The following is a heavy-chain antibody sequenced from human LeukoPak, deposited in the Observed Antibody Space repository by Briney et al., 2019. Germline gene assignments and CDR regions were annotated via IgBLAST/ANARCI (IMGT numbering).Heavy chain of an antibody. V-gene: IGHV3-30*02. Sequence: PGGSLSLSCAASGFPFNNYGMHWVRQAPGKGLQWVAFIQYDGNNKYYADSVRGRFTISRDSSKNTLYLQMNSLRGEDTAVYYCAKGSSGLFDYWGQGTLVTVSS. J-gene: IGHJ4*02. CDR1: GFPFNNYG. CDR3: AKGSSGLFDY. CDR2: IQYDGNNK. D-gene: IGHD6-19*01.